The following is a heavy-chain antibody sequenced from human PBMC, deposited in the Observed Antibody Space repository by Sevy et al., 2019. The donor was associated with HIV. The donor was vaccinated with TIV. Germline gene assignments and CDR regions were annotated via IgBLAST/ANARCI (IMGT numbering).Heavy chain of an antibody. CDR1: GFTFSSYV. D-gene: IGHD6-13*01. CDR2: ISYDGSNK. Sequence: GGSLRLSCAASGFTFSSYVMHWVRQAPGKGLEWVAVISYDGSNKYYADSVKGRFTISRDNSKNTLYLQMNSLRAEDTAVYYCARDHSSSWSRSWFDPWGQGTLVTVSS. CDR3: ARDHSSSWSRSWFDP. J-gene: IGHJ5*02. V-gene: IGHV3-30-3*01.